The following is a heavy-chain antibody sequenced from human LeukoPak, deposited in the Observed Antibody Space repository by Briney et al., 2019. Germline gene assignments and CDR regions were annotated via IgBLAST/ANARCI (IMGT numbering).Heavy chain of an antibody. CDR2: IYYSGST. CDR1: GGSISSYS. D-gene: IGHD4-17*01. J-gene: IGHJ5*02. Sequence: SETLSPTCTVSGGSISSYSWSCIRQPPGKGLEWIGYIYYSGSTNYNPSLKSRLTISVDTSKNQFSLNLSSVTAADTAVYYCARGMTTGPDPWGQGTLVTVSS. CDR3: ARGMTTGPDP. V-gene: IGHV4-59*08.